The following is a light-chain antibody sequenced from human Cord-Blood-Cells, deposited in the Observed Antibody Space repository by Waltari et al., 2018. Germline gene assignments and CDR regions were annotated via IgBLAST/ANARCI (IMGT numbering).Light chain of an antibody. CDR3: QSYDSSLSGSV. CDR2: GNS. CDR1: SSNIGAGYD. V-gene: IGLV1-40*01. J-gene: IGLJ3*02. Sequence: QSVLTQPPSVSGAPGQRVTISCTGSSSNIGAGYDVHWYQQLPGTAPKLLIYGNSNRPAGGPDRFSGSKSGTAASLAITGLQAEDEADYYCQSYDSSLSGSVCGGGTKLTVL.